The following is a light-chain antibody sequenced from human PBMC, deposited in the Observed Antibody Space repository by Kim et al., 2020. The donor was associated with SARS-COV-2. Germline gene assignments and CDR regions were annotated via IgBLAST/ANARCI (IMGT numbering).Light chain of an antibody. CDR3: SSYAGSNSWV. J-gene: IGLJ3*02. Sequence: QSALTQPPSASGSHGQSVTMSCTGTSSDVGGYNYVSWYQQQPGKAPKLMIYAVTKRPSGVPDRFPGSKSGNTASLTVSGLQAEDEADYYCSSYAGSNSWVFGGGTKVTVL. CDR1: SSDVGGYNY. V-gene: IGLV2-8*01. CDR2: AVT.